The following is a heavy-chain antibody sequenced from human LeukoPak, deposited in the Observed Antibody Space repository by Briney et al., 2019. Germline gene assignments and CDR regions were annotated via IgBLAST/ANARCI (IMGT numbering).Heavy chain of an antibody. CDR3: ARDSSSSWYRGYFQH. V-gene: IGHV3-23*01. CDR1: GFTFSSYA. Sequence: GGSLRLSCAASGFTFSSYAMSWVRQAPGKGLEWVSAISGSGGSTYYADSVKGRFTISRDNSKNTLYLQMNSLRAEDTAVYYCARDSSSSWYRGYFQHWGQGTLVTVSS. D-gene: IGHD6-13*01. CDR2: ISGSGGST. J-gene: IGHJ1*01.